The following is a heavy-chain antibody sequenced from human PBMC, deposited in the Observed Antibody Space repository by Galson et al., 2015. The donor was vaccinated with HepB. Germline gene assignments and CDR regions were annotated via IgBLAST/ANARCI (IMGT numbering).Heavy chain of an antibody. J-gene: IGHJ4*02. Sequence: SLRLSCAASGFTVSSNYMSWVRQAPGKGLEWVSVIYSGGSTCYAGSVKGRFTISRDNSKNTLYLQMNSLRAEDTAVYYCARGSSYYDSSGYYTGPIDYWGQGTLVTVSS. D-gene: IGHD3-22*01. V-gene: IGHV3-53*01. CDR1: GFTVSSNY. CDR2: IYSGGST. CDR3: ARGSSYYDSSGYYTGPIDY.